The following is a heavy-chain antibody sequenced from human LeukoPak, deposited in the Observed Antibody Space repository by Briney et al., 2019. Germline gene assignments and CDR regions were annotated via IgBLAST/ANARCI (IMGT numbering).Heavy chain of an antibody. J-gene: IGHJ6*03. CDR3: ANSITSYYYYYMDV. Sequence: PGGSLRLSCAASGFTFSDYSINWVRQAPGKGLEWVSSINPTSTSIYYADAVRGRFTISRDNAKNSVYLQMNSLRAEDTAVYYCANSITSYYYYYMDVWGKGTTVTVSS. V-gene: IGHV3-21*01. CDR1: GFTFSDYS. CDR2: INPTSTSI.